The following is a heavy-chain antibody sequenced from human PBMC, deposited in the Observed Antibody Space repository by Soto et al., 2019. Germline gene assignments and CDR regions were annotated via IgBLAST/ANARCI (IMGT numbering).Heavy chain of an antibody. J-gene: IGHJ6*02. CDR2: ISYDGSNK. CDR1: GFTFSSYG. Sequence: GSLRLSCAASGFTFSSYGMHWVRQAPGKGLEWVAVISYDGSNKYYADSVKGRFTISRDNSKNTLYLQMNSLRAEDTAVYYCAKSLGELVHYYYGMDVWGQGTTVTVSS. V-gene: IGHV3-30*18. D-gene: IGHD3-16*01. CDR3: AKSLGELVHYYYGMDV.